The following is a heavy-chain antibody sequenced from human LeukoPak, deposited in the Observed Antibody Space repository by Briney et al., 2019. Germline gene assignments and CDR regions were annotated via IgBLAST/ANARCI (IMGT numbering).Heavy chain of an antibody. CDR3: ARRFLDY. Sequence: PRGSLRLSCAASGFTFSSDWMSWVRQAPGQRLKSVANIKQDGSEKYYVDSVKGRFTISRDNAKNSLYLQMNSLRAEDTAVYSCARRFLDYWGQGTLVTVSS. CDR1: GFTFSSDW. J-gene: IGHJ4*02. CDR2: IKQDGSEK. D-gene: IGHD2/OR15-2a*01. V-gene: IGHV3-7*01.